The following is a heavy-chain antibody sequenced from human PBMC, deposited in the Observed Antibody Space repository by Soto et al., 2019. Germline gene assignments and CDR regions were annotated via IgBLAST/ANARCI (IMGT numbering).Heavy chain of an antibody. D-gene: IGHD3-3*01. CDR2: ISGSGGST. CDR1: GFTFSSYA. V-gene: IGHV3-23*01. J-gene: IGHJ6*02. CDR3: AKSYDYDFWSGYYWRSDYYGMDV. Sequence: SLRLSCAASGFTFSSYAMSWVRQAPGKGLEWVSAISGSGGSTYYADSVKGRFTISRDNSKNTLYLQMNSLRAEDTAVYYCAKSYDYDFWSGYYWRSDYYGMDVWGQGTTVTVSS.